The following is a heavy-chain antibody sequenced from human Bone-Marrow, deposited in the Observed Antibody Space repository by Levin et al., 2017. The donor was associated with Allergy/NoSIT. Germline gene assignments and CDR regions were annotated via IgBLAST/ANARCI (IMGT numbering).Heavy chain of an antibody. J-gene: IGHJ6*02. CDR3: AKAGTHRTMSHTAIRGRPNYALDV. V-gene: IGHV3-23*01. CDR2: VSGSVGRT. D-gene: IGHD1-14*01. CDR1: GFTFSSLD. Sequence: GESLKISCATSGFTFSSLDMHWVRQAPGKGLEWVSVVSGSVGRTSSADSVEGRFTISRDNSNNTLLLPMDNVIVEDTAVYFCAKAGTHRTMSHTAIRGRPNYALDVWGQGTAVTVSS.